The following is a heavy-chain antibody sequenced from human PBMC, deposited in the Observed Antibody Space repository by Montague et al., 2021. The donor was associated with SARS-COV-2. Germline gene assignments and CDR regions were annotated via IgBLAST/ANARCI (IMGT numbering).Heavy chain of an antibody. Sequence: TLSLTYTVSGGSISSGGYCWNWIRQYPGKGLEWIGYIYNSGTTSYSPSLRSRATISIDTSKNLFSLKLTSVTAADTAVYYCARTVLYSGYDYSWFDPWGQGTPVTVSS. CDR2: IYNSGTT. CDR1: GGSISSGGYC. CDR3: ARTVLYSGYDYSWFDP. D-gene: IGHD5-12*01. V-gene: IGHV4-31*03. J-gene: IGHJ5*02.